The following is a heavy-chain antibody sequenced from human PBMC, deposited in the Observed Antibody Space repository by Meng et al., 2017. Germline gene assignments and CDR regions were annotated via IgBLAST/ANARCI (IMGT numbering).Heavy chain of an antibody. Sequence: QVQLQQWVAGLLKPSETLSLTCAVYGGSFSGYYWSWIRQPPGKGLEWIGEINHSGSTNYNPSLKSRVTISVDTSKNQFSLKLSSVTAADTAVYYCARGRSGTWPWYFDLWGRGTLVTVPS. V-gene: IGHV4-34*01. CDR3: ARGRSGTWPWYFDL. J-gene: IGHJ2*01. CDR1: GGSFSGYY. CDR2: INHSGST. D-gene: IGHD1-1*01.